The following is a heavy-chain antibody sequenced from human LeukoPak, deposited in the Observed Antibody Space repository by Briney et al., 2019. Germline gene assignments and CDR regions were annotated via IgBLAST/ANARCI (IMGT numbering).Heavy chain of an antibody. J-gene: IGHJ4*02. V-gene: IGHV3-53*01. CDR3: ARDRLSSGWSFDY. CDR2: IYSGGST. Sequence: GGSLRLSCAASGFTVSSNYMSWARQAPGKGLEWVSVIYSGGSTYYADSVKGRFTISRDNSKNTLYLQMNSLRAEDTAVYYCARDRLSSGWSFDYWGQGTLVTVSS. CDR1: GFTVSSNY. D-gene: IGHD6-19*01.